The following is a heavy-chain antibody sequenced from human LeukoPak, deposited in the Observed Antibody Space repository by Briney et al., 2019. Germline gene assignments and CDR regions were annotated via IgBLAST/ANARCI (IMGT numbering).Heavy chain of an antibody. CDR2: ISAYNGNP. V-gene: IGHV1-18*01. Sequence: GASVKVSCKTSGYTFTSYGISWVRPAPGQGLEWMGWISAYNGNPNYAQTPQGRVTMTTDTSTSTAYMELRSLRSDDTAVYYCARLGYCSSTSCYRRRPPYDYWGQGTLVTVSS. CDR3: ARLGYCSSTSCYRRRPPYDY. CDR1: GYTFTSYG. D-gene: IGHD2-2*02. J-gene: IGHJ4*02.